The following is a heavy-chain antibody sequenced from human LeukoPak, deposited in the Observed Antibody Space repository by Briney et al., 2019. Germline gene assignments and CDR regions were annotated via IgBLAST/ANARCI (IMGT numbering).Heavy chain of an antibody. CDR2: ISGSGGST. V-gene: IGHV3-23*01. CDR1: GFTFSSYA. J-gene: IGHJ4*02. D-gene: IGHD2-15*01. Sequence: GGSLRLSCAASGFTFSSYAMSWVRQAQGKGLEWVSAISGSGGSTYYADSVKGRFTISRDNSKNTLYLQMNSLRAEDTAVYYCAKGSGWGYCSGGSCYFNYWGQGTLVTVSS. CDR3: AKGSGWGYCSGGSCYFNY.